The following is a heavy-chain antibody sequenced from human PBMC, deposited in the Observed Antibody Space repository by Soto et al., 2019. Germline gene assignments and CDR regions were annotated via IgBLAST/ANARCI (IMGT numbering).Heavy chain of an antibody. CDR1: GFTSSSYV. J-gene: IGHJ6*02. Sequence: QVQLVESGGGVVQPGRSLRLSCVASGFTSSSYVMHWVRQAPGKGQEWVAVISYDGSNKHYADSVKGPFTISRDNSKNTLYLQMNSLRGEDTAVYSCARGDPYYGMDVWGQGTTVTVSS. CDR2: ISYDGSNK. V-gene: IGHV3-30*04. CDR3: ARGDPYYGMDV.